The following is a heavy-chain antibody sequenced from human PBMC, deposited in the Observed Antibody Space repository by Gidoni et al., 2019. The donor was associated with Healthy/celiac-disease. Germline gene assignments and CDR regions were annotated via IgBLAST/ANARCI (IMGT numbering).Heavy chain of an antibody. CDR1: GYTFTGYY. D-gene: IGHD1-1*01. CDR3: ARDPLEQGNGAFDI. CDR2: INPDSGGT. V-gene: IGHV1-2*06. J-gene: IGHJ3*02. Sequence: QVQLVQSGAEVKKPGASVKVSCKASGYTFTGYYMHWVRQAPGQGLEWMGRINPDSGGTNYAQKFQGRVTMTRDTSISTAYMELSRLRSDDTAVYYCARDPLEQGNGAFDIWGQGTMVTVSS.